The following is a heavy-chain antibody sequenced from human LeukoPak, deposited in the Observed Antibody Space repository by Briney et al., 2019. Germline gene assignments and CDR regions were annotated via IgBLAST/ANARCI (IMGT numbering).Heavy chain of an antibody. D-gene: IGHD3/OR15-3a*01. CDR3: ARDSGGTDAVFPRLDYYFDL. Sequence: ASVTVSCTPSVHTFTYYYLHWVRQAPGQGLEWMGWISPNTGVTMYAQDFQGRVTMTRDTSISTAYMELSRLRHDDTALYYCARDSGGTDAVFPRLDYYFDLWGRGTLVTVSS. CDR2: ISPNTGVT. V-gene: IGHV1-2*02. J-gene: IGHJ2*01. CDR1: VHTFTYYY.